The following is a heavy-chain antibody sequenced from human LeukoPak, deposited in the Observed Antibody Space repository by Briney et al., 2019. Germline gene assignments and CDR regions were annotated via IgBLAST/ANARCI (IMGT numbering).Heavy chain of an antibody. D-gene: IGHD6-19*01. V-gene: IGHV1-18*01. Sequence: ASVKVSCKASGYTFTSYGISWVRQAPGQGLEWMGWISAYNGNTNYAQKLQGRVTMTTDTSTSTAYMELRSLRSDDTAVYYCARAKVGYSSGWSYYYYMDVWGKGTTVTISS. CDR3: ARAKVGYSSGWSYYYYMDV. J-gene: IGHJ6*03. CDR1: GYTFTSYG. CDR2: ISAYNGNT.